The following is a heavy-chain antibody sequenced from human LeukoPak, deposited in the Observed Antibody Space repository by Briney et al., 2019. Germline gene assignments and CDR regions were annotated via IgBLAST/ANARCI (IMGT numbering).Heavy chain of an antibody. J-gene: IGHJ4*02. CDR1: GYTFTSYY. V-gene: IGHV1-46*01. CDR2: INPSGGST. CDR3: ARDSYGYYFDY. D-gene: IGHD5-18*01. Sequence: ASVKVSCKASGYTFTSYYMHWVRQAPGQGLEWMGIINPSGGSTSYAQKFQGGVTMTRDTSTSTVYMELSSLRSEDTAVYYCARDSYGYYFDYWGQGTLVTVSS.